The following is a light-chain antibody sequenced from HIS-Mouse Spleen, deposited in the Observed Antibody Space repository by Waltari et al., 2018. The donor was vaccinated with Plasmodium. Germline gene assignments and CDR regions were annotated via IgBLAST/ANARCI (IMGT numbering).Light chain of an antibody. CDR2: EDS. CDR1: ALPNKY. V-gene: IGLV3-10*01. Sequence: SYELTQPPSVSVSPGQTARITCSGDALPNKYAYWYQQKAGQAPGPVIYEDSKRPSGIPERFSGSSSGTMATLTISGAQVEDEADYYCYSTDSSGNHRVFGGGTKLTVL. J-gene: IGLJ3*02. CDR3: YSTDSSGNHRV.